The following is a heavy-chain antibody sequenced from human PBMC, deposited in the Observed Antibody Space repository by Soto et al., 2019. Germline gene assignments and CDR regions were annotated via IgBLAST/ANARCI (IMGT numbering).Heavy chain of an antibody. Sequence: ASVKVSCKASGYTFTSYYMHWVRQAPGQGLEWMGIINPSGGSTSYAQKFQGRVTMTRDTSTSTVYMELSSLRSEDTAVFYCARGRGIFGVVITYNWFDPWGQGTLVTAPQ. D-gene: IGHD3-3*01. J-gene: IGHJ5*02. V-gene: IGHV1-46*03. CDR2: INPSGGST. CDR3: ARGRGIFGVVITYNWFDP. CDR1: GYTFTSYY.